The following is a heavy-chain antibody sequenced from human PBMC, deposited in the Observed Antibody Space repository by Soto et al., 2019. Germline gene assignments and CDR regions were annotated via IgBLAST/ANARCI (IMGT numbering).Heavy chain of an antibody. D-gene: IGHD2-21*01. CDR2: IYPGDSDT. CDR1: GYSFTSYW. CDR3: ARHTPTRCGGDCYDY. Sequence: GGSLRLSCKGSGYSFTSYWIGWVRQMPGKGLEWMGIIYPGDSDTRYSPSFQGQVTISADKSISTAYLQWSSLKASDTAMYYCARHTPTRCGGDCYDYWGQGTLVTVSS. J-gene: IGHJ4*02. V-gene: IGHV5-51*01.